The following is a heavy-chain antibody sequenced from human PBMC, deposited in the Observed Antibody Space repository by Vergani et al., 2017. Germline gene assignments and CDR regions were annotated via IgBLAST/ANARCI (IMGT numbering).Heavy chain of an antibody. D-gene: IGHD1-14*01. CDR2: TWYDGNNK. J-gene: IGHJ5*02. CDR1: GFTFNQYG. V-gene: IGHV3-33*01. Sequence: QVQLVESGGGVVQPGRSLRLSCAASGFTFNQYGMHWVRQAPGKGLEWVAVTWYDGNNKQYADSVKGRLTISRDNSKSTMYLQMNSLRDEDTGVYYCARGLRLLYNRFDPWGQGTLVTVSS. CDR3: ARGLRLLYNRFDP.